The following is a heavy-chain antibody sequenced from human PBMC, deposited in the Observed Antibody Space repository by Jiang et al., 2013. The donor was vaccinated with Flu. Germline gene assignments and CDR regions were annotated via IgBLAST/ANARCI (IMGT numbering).Heavy chain of an antibody. J-gene: IGHJ4*02. Sequence: AASGFTFSGYGMHWVRQAPGKGLEWVAVISYDGSNKYYADSVNGRFTISRDNSKKTLYLQMNSLRAEDTAVYYCARGRDGYNYLVYFDYWGQGTLVTVSS. CDR3: ARGRDGYNYLVYFDY. CDR2: ISYDGSNK. CDR1: GFTFSGYG. D-gene: IGHD5-24*01. V-gene: IGHV3-30*03.